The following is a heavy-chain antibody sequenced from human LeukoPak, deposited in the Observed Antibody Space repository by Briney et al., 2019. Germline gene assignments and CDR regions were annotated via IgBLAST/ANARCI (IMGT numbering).Heavy chain of an antibody. J-gene: IGHJ4*02. CDR1: GGSISSGSYY. CDR2: IYTSGST. D-gene: IGHD3-3*01. Sequence: SQTLSLTCTVSGGSISSGSYYWSWIRQPAGKGLEWIGRIYTSGSTNYNPSLKSRVTISVDTSKNQFSLKLSSVTAADTAVYYCASDLTGPFSLFDYWGQGTLVTVSS. V-gene: IGHV4-61*02. CDR3: ASDLTGPFSLFDY.